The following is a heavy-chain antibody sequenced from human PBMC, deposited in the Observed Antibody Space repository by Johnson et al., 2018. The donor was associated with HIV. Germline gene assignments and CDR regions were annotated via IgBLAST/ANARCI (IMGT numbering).Heavy chain of an antibody. Sequence: VQLVESGGGLVKPGGSLRLSCAASGFTFTNAWMSWVRQAPGKGLEWIGRIQSKTDGGATDYAAPVNGRFTISRDDSKNTLYLQLNSLRPEDTAVYYCVKDRGGRFSGSYLSLRVGAFDIWGQGTLVTVSS. CDR1: GFTFTNAW. CDR2: IQSKTDGGAT. D-gene: IGHD1-26*01. J-gene: IGHJ3*02. CDR3: VKDRGGRFSGSYLSLRVGAFDI. V-gene: IGHV3-15*01.